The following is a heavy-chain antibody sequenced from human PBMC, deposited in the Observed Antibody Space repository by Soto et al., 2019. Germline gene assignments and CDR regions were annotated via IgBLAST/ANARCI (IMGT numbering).Heavy chain of an antibody. V-gene: IGHV3-33*01. CDR2: IWYDGSNK. CDR1: GFTFSSYG. J-gene: IGHJ4*02. CDR3: ARVVISDDSSGYYYLDY. Sequence: GGSLRLSCAASGFTFSSYGMHWVRQAPGKGLEWVAVIWYDGSNKYYADSVKGRFTISRDNSKNTLYLQMNSLRAEATAVYYCARVVISDDSSGYYYLDYWGQGTLVTVSS. D-gene: IGHD3-22*01.